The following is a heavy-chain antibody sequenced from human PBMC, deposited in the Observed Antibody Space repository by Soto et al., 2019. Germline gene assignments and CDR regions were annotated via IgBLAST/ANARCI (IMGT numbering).Heavy chain of an antibody. V-gene: IGHV1-69*13. CDR3: ARDLYSGYDRDTDYYYGMDV. Sequence: SVKVSCKASGGTFSSYAISWVRQAPGQGLEWMGGIIPIFGTANYAQKFQGRVTITADESTSTAYMELSSLRSEDTAVYYCARDLYSGYDRDTDYYYGMDVWGQGTTVTVSS. J-gene: IGHJ6*02. D-gene: IGHD5-12*01. CDR2: IIPIFGTA. CDR1: GGTFSSYA.